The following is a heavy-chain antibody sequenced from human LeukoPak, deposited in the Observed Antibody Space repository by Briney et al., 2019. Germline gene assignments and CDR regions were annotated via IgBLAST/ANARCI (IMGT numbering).Heavy chain of an antibody. V-gene: IGHV3-73*01. CDR3: TRRTTGAGSAFDI. CDR1: GFTFSGSA. J-gene: IGHJ3*02. Sequence: GRTLRLSCAASGFTFSGSAMHWVRQASGKGLEWVGRIRSKANSYATAYAASVKGRFTISRDDAKNTAYLQMNSLKTEDTAVYYWTRRTTGAGSAFDIWGQGTMVTVSS. CDR2: IRSKANSYAT. D-gene: IGHD1-1*01.